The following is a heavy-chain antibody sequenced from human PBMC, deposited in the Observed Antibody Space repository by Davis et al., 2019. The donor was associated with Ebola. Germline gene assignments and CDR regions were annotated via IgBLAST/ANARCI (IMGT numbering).Heavy chain of an antibody. CDR3: ARDPGGLLWFGELSDFDY. Sequence: GGSLRLSCAASGFTFSSYGMHWVRQAPGKGLEWVAVIWYDGSNKYYADSVKGRFTISRDNSKNTLYLQMNSLRAEDTAVYYCARDPGGLLWFGELSDFDYWGQGTLVTVSS. CDR1: GFTFSSYG. CDR2: IWYDGSNK. V-gene: IGHV3-33*01. D-gene: IGHD3-10*01. J-gene: IGHJ4*02.